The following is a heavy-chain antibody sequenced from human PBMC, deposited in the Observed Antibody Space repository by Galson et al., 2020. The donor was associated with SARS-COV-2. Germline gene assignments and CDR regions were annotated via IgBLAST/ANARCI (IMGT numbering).Heavy chain of an antibody. V-gene: IGHV3-23*01. J-gene: IGHJ3*02. D-gene: IGHD2-2*01. CDR3: AKRYCSSTSCYGYDAFDI. Sequence: GESLKISCAASGFTFSSYAMSWVRQAPGKGLEWVSAISGSGGSTYYADSVKGRFTISRDNSKNTLYLQMNSLRAEDTAVYYCAKRYCSSTSCYGYDAFDIWGQGTMVTVSS. CDR2: ISGSGGST. CDR1: GFTFSSYA.